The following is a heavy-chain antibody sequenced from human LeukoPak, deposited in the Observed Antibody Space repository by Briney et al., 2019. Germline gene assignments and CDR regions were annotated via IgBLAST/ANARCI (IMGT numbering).Heavy chain of an antibody. J-gene: IGHJ4*02. CDR3: STLTVASSFDY. Sequence: GGSLRLSCAASGFAFSVYEMYWVRQAPGKGLEWISYISSSGGTRYYADSVKGRFTISRDNARNSLSLQMNSLRAEDTAVYYCSTLTVASSFDYWGQGTLVTVSS. V-gene: IGHV3-48*03. CDR2: ISSSGGTR. D-gene: IGHD6-19*01. CDR1: GFAFSVYE.